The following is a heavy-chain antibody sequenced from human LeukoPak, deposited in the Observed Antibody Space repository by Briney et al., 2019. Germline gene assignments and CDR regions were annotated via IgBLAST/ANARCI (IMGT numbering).Heavy chain of an antibody. CDR2: ISWNSGSI. D-gene: IGHD3-22*01. V-gene: IGHV3-9*01. CDR3: AKDRDYDSSGHFNY. Sequence: GGSLRLACAASGFTFDDYAMHWVRQAPGKGLEWVSGISWNSGSIGYADSVKGRFTISRDNAKNSLYLQMNSLRAEDTALYYCAKDRDYDSSGHFNYWGQGTLVTVSS. J-gene: IGHJ4*02. CDR1: GFTFDDYA.